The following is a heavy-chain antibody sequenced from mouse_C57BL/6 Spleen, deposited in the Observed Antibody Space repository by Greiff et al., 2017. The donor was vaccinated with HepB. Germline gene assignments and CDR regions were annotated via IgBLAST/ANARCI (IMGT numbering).Heavy chain of an antibody. Sequence: QVQLQQSGPELVKPGASVKISCKASGYAFSSSWMNWVKQRPGKGLEWIGRIYPGDGDTNYNGKFKGKATLTADKSSSTAYMQLRSLTSEDSAVYFCARSLNGNYWGQGTTLTVSS. V-gene: IGHV1-82*01. D-gene: IGHD4-1*01. CDR3: ARSLNGNY. J-gene: IGHJ2*01. CDR1: GYAFSSSW. CDR2: IYPGDGDT.